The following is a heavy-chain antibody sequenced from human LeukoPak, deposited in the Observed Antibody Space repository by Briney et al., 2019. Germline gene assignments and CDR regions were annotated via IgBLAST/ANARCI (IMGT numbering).Heavy chain of an antibody. D-gene: IGHD6-19*01. V-gene: IGHV4-34*01. CDR2: INHSGST. Sequence: SETLSLTCAVYGGSFSGYYWSWIRQPPGKGLEWIGEINHSGSTNYNPSLKSRVTISVDTSKNQFSLKLSSVTAADTAVYYCARGCSSGWHPSLVYYFDYWGQGTLVTVSS. J-gene: IGHJ4*02. CDR3: ARGCSSGWHPSLVYYFDY. CDR1: GGSFSGYY.